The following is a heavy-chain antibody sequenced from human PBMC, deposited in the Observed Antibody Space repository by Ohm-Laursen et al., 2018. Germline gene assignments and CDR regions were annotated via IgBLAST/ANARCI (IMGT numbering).Heavy chain of an antibody. D-gene: IGHD6-13*01. J-gene: IGHJ4*02. CDR3: AAGYSSSWHYFDY. Sequence: SETLSLTCTVSGGSISSYYWSWIRQPSGKGLEWIGYIYYSGSTNYNPSLKSRVTISVDTSKNQFSLKLSSVTAADTAVYYCAAGYSSSWHYFDYWGQGTLVTVSS. V-gene: IGHV4-59*01. CDR1: GGSISSYY. CDR2: IYYSGST.